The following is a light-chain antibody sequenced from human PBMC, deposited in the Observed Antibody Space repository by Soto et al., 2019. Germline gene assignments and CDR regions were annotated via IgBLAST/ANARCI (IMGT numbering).Light chain of an antibody. CDR3: QQYGTPLFT. J-gene: IGKJ3*01. CDR2: GAS. V-gene: IGKV3-20*01. CDR1: QSVTNNF. Sequence: IVLTQSPGTLSLSPGEGATLSCGASQSVTNNFLAWYQQKPGQAPRLLIYGASSRATGVPDRFSGSGSGTDFTLTISRLEPGDFAVYYCQQYGTPLFTFGPGT.